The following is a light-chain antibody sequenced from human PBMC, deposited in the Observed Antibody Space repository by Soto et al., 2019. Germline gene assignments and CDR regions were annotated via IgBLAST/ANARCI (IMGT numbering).Light chain of an antibody. CDR2: GAS. CDR1: QSVSSSF. J-gene: IGKJ1*01. Sequence: EIVLTQSPGTLSLSPGERATLSCRASQSVSSSFLAWYQQKPGQAPRLLIYGASSRATGIPDRFSGSGSGTDFTLTISGLEPDDFAVYYGQQYGSSPRTFGQGTKVEI. CDR3: QQYGSSPRT. V-gene: IGKV3-20*01.